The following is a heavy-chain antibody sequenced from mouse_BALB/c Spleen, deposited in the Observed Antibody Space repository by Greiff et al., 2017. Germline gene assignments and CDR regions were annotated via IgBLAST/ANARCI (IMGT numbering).Heavy chain of an antibody. V-gene: IGHV5-17*02. CDR3: ARGHAMDY. J-gene: IGHJ4*01. CDR2: ISSGSSTI. CDR1: GFTFSSFG. Sequence: EVQGVESGGGLVQPGGSRKLSCAASGFTFSSFGMHWVRQAPEKGLEWVAYISSGSSTIYYADTVKGRFTISRDNPKNTLFLQMTSLRSEDTAMYYCARGHAMDYWGQGTSVTVSS.